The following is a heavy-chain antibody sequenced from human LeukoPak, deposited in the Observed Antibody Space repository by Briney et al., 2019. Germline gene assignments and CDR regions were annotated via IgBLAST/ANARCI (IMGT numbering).Heavy chain of an antibody. V-gene: IGHV1-18*01. CDR2: ISAYNGNT. CDR1: GYTFTSYG. J-gene: IGHJ6*02. CDR3: ASSNIRIVGAYYYYYGMDV. Sequence: ASVKVSCKASGYTFTSYGISWVRQAPGQGLEWMGWISAYNGNTNYAQKLQGRVTMTTDTSTSTAYMELRSLRSDDTAVYYCASSNIRIVGAYYYYYGMDVWGQGTTVTVSS. D-gene: IGHD1-26*01.